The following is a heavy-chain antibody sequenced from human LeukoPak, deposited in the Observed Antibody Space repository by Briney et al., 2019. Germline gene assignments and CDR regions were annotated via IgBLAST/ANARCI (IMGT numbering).Heavy chain of an antibody. CDR1: GYTFINYA. D-gene: IGHD5-24*01. Sequence: ASVKVSCKASGYTFINYAIHWVRQAPGQRLEWMGWINAYNGDTEYSQKFQGRVTITRDTSASTAYMELSSLRSEDTAVYYCARPSRWLQYLYFDYWGQGTLVTVSS. CDR2: INAYNGDT. J-gene: IGHJ4*02. V-gene: IGHV1-3*01. CDR3: ARPSRWLQYLYFDY.